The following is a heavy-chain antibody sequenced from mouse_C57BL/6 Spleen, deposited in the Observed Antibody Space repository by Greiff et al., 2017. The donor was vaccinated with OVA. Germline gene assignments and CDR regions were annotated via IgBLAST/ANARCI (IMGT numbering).Heavy chain of an antibody. J-gene: IGHJ1*03. V-gene: IGHV1-72*01. D-gene: IGHD1-1*01. CDR2: IDPNRGGT. CDR1: GYTFTSYW. CDR3: ARKLYYGSSYWYFDV. Sequence: VQLQQPGAELVKPGASVKLSCKASGYTFTSYWMHWVKQRPGRGLEWIGRIDPNRGGTKYNEKFKSKATLTVDKPSSTAYMQLSSLTSEDSAVYYCARKLYYGSSYWYFDVWGTGTTVTVSS.